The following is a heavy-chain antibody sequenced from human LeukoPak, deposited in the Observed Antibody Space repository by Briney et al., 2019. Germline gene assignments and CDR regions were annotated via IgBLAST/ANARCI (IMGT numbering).Heavy chain of an antibody. D-gene: IGHD2-15*01. J-gene: IGHJ6*03. Sequence: GGSLRLSCAASGFTFSSYAMSWVRQAPGKGLEWVPAISGSGGSTYYADSVKGRFTISRDNSKNTLYLQMNSLRAEDTAVYYCAKDLVVVVAGYYYMDVWGKGTTVTVSS. V-gene: IGHV3-23*01. CDR1: GFTFSSYA. CDR2: ISGSGGST. CDR3: AKDLVVVVAGYYYMDV.